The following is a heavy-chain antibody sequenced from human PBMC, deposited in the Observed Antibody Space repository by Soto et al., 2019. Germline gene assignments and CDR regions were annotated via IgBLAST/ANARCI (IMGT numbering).Heavy chain of an antibody. J-gene: IGHJ4*02. CDR3: ARRHGASFDY. CDR2: IYYSGST. V-gene: IGHV4-59*01. CDR1: GGSISSYY. D-gene: IGHD4-17*01. Sequence: QVQLQESGPGLVKPSETLSLTCTVSGGSISSYYWSWIRQPPGKGLEWIGYIYYSGSTNYNPSLKSLVTSSVGTPRNQFSPKLGSVTAADTAVYCWARRHGASFDYWGQGTLVTASS.